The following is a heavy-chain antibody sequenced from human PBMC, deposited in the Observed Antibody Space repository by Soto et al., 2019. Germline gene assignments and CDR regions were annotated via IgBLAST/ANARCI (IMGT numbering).Heavy chain of an antibody. CDR1: GGTFSSYA. J-gene: IGHJ4*02. D-gene: IGHD5-18*01. V-gene: IGHV1-69*13. CDR3: AGRSGYSDGQFDY. Sequence: GASVKVSCKASGGTFSSYAISWVRQAPGQGLEWMGGIIPIFGTANYAQKFQGRVTITADESTSTAYMELSSLRSEDTAVYYCAGRSGYSDGQFDYWGQGTLVTVSS. CDR2: IIPIFGTA.